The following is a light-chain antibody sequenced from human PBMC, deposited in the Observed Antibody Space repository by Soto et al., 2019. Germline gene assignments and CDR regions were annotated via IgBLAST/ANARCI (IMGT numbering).Light chain of an antibody. Sequence: DIQMTQSPSSLSASVGDRVTITCRASQSISSYLNWYQQKPGKAPKLLIYAASSLQGGVPSRFSGSGSGTEFTLTISSLQPEDFATYYCQQSYSTPGTFGGGTKVEIK. CDR1: QSISSY. J-gene: IGKJ4*01. V-gene: IGKV1-39*01. CDR2: AAS. CDR3: QQSYSTPGT.